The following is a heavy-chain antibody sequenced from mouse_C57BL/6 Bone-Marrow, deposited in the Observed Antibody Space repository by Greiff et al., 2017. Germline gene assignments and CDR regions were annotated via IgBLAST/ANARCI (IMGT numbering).Heavy chain of an antibody. D-gene: IGHD2-5*01. CDR2: INPYNGDT. CDR3: ARGGSYYSILFAY. V-gene: IGHV1-20*01. Sequence: VQLQQSGPELVKPGDSVKISCKASGYSFTGYFMNWVMQSHGKSLEWIGRINPYNGDTFYNQKFKGKATLTVDKSSSTAHMELRSLTSEDSAVYYCARGGSYYSILFAYWGQRPLVTVSA. J-gene: IGHJ3*01. CDR1: GYSFTGYF.